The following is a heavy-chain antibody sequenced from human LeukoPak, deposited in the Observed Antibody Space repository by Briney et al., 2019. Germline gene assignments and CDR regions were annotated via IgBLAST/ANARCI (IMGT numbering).Heavy chain of an antibody. J-gene: IGHJ5*02. CDR3: AKDPHYYGSGSYYNPGWFDP. V-gene: IGHV3-30*02. CDR2: IRYDGSNK. Sequence: GGSLRLSCAASGFTFSSYGMHWVRQAPGKGLEWVAFIRYDGSNKYYADSVKGRFTISRDNSKNTLYLQMNSLRAEDTAVYYCAKDPHYYGSGSYYNPGWFDPWGQGTLVTVSS. D-gene: IGHD3-10*01. CDR1: GFTFSSYG.